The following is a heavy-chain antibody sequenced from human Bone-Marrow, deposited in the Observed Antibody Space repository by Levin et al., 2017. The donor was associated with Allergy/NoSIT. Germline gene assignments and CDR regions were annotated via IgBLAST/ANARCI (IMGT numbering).Heavy chain of an antibody. V-gene: IGHV3-23*01. CDR1: GFTFSSYA. CDR3: AKDRGLGGDTNGYFDS. D-gene: IGHD2-21*02. J-gene: IGHJ4*02. CDR2: MTASGDST. Sequence: GGSLRLSCAASGFTFSSYAMSWVRRAPGKGLEWVSGMTASGDSTYYTDSVKGRFTISRDTSRNTLYLQMNILRAEDSAVYFCAKDRGLGGDTNGYFDSWGQGTLVTVSS.